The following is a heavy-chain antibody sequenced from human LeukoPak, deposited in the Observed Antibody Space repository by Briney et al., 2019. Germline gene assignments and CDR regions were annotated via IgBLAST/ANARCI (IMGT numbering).Heavy chain of an antibody. Sequence: PGGSLRLSCAASGFTFSSSAMSWVRQAPGKGLEWVAAISDTGRLSYCADSVNGRFTISRDNSKNTLSLQMNSLRAADTAVYFCAARKVRGVWFYLDYWGQGTLVTVSS. CDR2: ISDTGRLS. D-gene: IGHD3-10*01. CDR3: AARKVRGVWFYLDY. V-gene: IGHV3-23*01. J-gene: IGHJ4*02. CDR1: GFTFSSSA.